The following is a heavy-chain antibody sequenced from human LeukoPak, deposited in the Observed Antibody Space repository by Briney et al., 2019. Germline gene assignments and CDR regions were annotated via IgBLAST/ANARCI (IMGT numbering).Heavy chain of an antibody. J-gene: IGHJ3*01. CDR2: MDPKSGDT. V-gene: IGHV1-2*02. CDR1: GYDFTVYY. CDR3: ATKGGLTPNTLAM. D-gene: IGHD2-15*01. Sequence: ASVKVSCKASGYDFTVYYMHWVRRAPGQGLEWMGWMDPKSGDTIYAPKFQGRVSMTADTSIATAYMQLTSLAFDDSAIYYCATKGGLTPNTLAMWGPGTIVTVSS.